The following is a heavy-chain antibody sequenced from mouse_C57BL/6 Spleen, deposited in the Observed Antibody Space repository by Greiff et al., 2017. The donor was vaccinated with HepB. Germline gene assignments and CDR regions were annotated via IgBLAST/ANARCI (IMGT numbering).Heavy chain of an antibody. CDR1: GFNIKDYY. J-gene: IGHJ4*01. D-gene: IGHD1-1*01. CDR3: TTSIITTVVADVDY. CDR2: IDPEDGDT. Sequence: EVKLQQSGAELVRPGASVKLSCTASGFNIKDYYMHWVKQRPEQGLEWIGRIDPEDGDTEYAPKFQGKATMTADTSSNSAYLQLSSLTSEDTAVYYCTTSIITTVVADVDYWGQGTSVTVSS. V-gene: IGHV14-1*01.